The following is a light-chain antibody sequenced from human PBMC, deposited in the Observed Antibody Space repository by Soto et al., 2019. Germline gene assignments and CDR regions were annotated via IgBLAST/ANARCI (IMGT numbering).Light chain of an antibody. CDR1: QSVLYSSNNKNY. J-gene: IGKJ1*01. CDR3: QKFNSAPLA. V-gene: IGKV4-1*01. CDR2: STS. Sequence: DIVMTQSPDSLAVSLGERATINCKSSQSVLYSSNNKNYLAWYQQKPGKVPKLLIYSTSTLQSGVPSRFSGTGSGTDFTLTISSLQPEDVATYYCQKFNSAPLAFGQGTKVDI.